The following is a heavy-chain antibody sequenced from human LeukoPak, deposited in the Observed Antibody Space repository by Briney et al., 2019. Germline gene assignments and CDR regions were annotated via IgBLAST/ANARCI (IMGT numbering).Heavy chain of an antibody. CDR1: GHTFTSYG. Sequence: ASVKVSCKACGHTFTSYGRHCVRQASGQGLEWMGGFEPEEGETIYAQKFQGRVTMTEDTSTDTAYLELSSLRSEDTAVYYCATDALYDYVWGRYRSYNWLDPWGQGTLVTVSS. CDR3: ATDALYDYVWGRYRSYNWLDP. CDR2: FEPEEGET. V-gene: IGHV1-24*01. J-gene: IGHJ5*02. D-gene: IGHD3-16*02.